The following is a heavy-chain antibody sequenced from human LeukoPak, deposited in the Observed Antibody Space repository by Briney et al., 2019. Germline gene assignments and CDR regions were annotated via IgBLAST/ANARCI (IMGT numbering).Heavy chain of an antibody. D-gene: IGHD6-13*01. CDR3: AKPRTGYSSSWFFDY. V-gene: IGHV3-23*01. J-gene: IGHJ4*02. CDR1: GFTFSNYA. Sequence: GGSLRLSCAASGFTFSNYAMTWVRQAPGKGLEWVSYIRNSGSTTYYADSVKGRFTISRDNSKNTLYLQMNGLRAEDTAVYYCAKPRTGYSSSWFFDYWGQGALVTVSS. CDR2: IRNSGSTT.